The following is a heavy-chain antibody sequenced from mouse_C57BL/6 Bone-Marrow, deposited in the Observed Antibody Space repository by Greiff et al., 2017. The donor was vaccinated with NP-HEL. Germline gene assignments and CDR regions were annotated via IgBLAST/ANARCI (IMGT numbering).Heavy chain of an antibody. V-gene: IGHV7-3*01. CDR2: IRNKANGYTT. Sequence: EVKLMQPGGGLVQPGASLSLSCAASGFTFTDYYMSWVRQPPGQALEWLGFIRNKANGYTTEYSASVKGRFTISRDNSQSILYHQMNAPRAEDSATYYCVRYSPYCGMDYWGQGTSVPVSS. CDR1: GFTFTDYY. CDR3: VRYSPYCGMDY. J-gene: IGHJ4*01.